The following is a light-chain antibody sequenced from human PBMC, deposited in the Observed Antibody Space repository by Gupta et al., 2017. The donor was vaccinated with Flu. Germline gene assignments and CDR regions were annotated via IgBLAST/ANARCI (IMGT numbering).Light chain of an antibody. CDR1: QSALTY. Sequence: GERVTLSCRASQSALTYVAWYQQKPGKAPRLLIYDASNRATGIPARFSGSGSETHFTLTISSLEPEDFAVYYCQQRRNVPLTFGGGTKVEIK. V-gene: IGKV3-11*01. CDR2: DAS. CDR3: QQRRNVPLT. J-gene: IGKJ4*01.